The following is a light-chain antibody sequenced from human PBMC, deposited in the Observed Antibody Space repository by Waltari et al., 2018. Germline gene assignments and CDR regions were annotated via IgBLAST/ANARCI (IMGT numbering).Light chain of an antibody. CDR3: QKYGTLPAT. V-gene: IGKV3-20*01. Sequence: EIVLTQSPGTLSLSPGERATLSRRASQSISKYLVWYQQKPGQPPRLLIYETSIRATGLPDRFSGSGSGTDFSLTISRLEPEDFAVYYCQKYGTLPATFGQGTKVEIK. CDR2: ETS. CDR1: QSISKY. J-gene: IGKJ1*01.